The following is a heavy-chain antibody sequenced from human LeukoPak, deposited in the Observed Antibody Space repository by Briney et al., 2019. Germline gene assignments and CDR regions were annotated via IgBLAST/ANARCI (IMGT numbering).Heavy chain of an antibody. CDR1: GFTFSSYS. Sequence: PGGSLRLSCAASGFTFSSYSMNWVRQAPGKGLEWVSSISSSSSYIYYADSVKGRFAISRDNAKNSLYLQMNSLRAEDTAVYYCARDLRDNYMDVWGKGTTVTVSS. V-gene: IGHV3-21*01. J-gene: IGHJ6*03. D-gene: IGHD3-16*01. CDR2: ISSSSSYI. CDR3: ARDLRDNYMDV.